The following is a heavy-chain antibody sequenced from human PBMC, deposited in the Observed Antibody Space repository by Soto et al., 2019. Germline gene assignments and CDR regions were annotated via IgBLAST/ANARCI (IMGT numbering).Heavy chain of an antibody. CDR2: ISHDGSKG. CDR1: GFTFSDFG. J-gene: IGHJ4*01. D-gene: IGHD3-22*01. CDR3: AKTATYVDGYDNTGYSSEDY. V-gene: IGHV3-30*18. Sequence: VQLVESGGGVVLPGRSVRLSCEVSGFTFSDFGLDWVRQAPGKGLEWVAIISHDGSKGFYADSVKGRFTISRDNSKNTLYLQMISLRPEDTALYYCAKTATYVDGYDNTGYSSEDYWGHGTLVTVSS.